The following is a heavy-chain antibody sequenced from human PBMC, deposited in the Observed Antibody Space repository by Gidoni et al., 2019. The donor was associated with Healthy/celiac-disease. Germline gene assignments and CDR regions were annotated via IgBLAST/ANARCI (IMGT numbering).Heavy chain of an antibody. Sequence: QVQLVESGGGVVQPGRSLRLSCAASGFTFSSYGMHWVRQAPGKGLEWVAVISYDGSNKYYADSVKGRFTISRDNSKNTLYLQMNSLRAEDTAVYYCAKALYSSTSRPPDYWGQGTLVTVSS. CDR3: AKALYSSTSRPPDY. V-gene: IGHV3-30*18. CDR2: ISYDGSNK. D-gene: IGHD2-2*01. CDR1: GFTFSSYG. J-gene: IGHJ4*02.